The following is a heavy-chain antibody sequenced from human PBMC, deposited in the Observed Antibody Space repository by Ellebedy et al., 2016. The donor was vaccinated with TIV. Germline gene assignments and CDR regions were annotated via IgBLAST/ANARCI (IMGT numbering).Heavy chain of an antibody. CDR1: GFTFSSYW. Sequence: GGSLRLSXAASGFTFSSYWMHWVRQAPGKGLVLVSRINKDGSSTNYADSVKGRFTISRDNAKNSLYLQMNSLRAEDTAVYYCARSYCSGGSCPRAFYFDYWGQGTLVTVSS. J-gene: IGHJ4*02. D-gene: IGHD2-15*01. CDR3: ARSYCSGGSCPRAFYFDY. CDR2: INKDGSST. V-gene: IGHV3-74*01.